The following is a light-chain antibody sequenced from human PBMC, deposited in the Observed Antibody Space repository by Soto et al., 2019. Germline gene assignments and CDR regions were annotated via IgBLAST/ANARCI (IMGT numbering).Light chain of an antibody. V-gene: IGKV1-33*01. CDR2: YAS. CDR3: QQYDNLPLT. Sequence: DIQMTQSPSSLSASLGDRVTITCQASQDIVTFLYWDQQKPGSAPKLLIYYASNLETGVPSRFSGSGSGTHFTFTVSSLQPEDVATYYCQQYDNLPLTFGGGTKVDIK. J-gene: IGKJ4*01. CDR1: QDIVTF.